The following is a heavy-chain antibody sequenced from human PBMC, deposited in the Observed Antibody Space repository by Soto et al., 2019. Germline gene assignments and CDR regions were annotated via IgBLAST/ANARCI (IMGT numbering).Heavy chain of an antibody. D-gene: IGHD3-16*01. CDR3: ARYDYIYYMDV. CDR1: GYTLTSYG. J-gene: IGHJ6*03. V-gene: IGHV1-18*01. Sequence: GAEVKKPGASVRVSCKASGYTLTSYGITWVRQAPGQGLEWMGWISAYNGKTDYAQKFQGRVTMTTDTSTSTAYMELRSLRPDDTAVYYCARYDYIYYMDVWGKGTTVTVSS. CDR2: ISAYNGKT.